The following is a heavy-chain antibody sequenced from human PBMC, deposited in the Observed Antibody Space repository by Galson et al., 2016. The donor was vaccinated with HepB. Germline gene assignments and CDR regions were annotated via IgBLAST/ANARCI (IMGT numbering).Heavy chain of an antibody. CDR3: AKDGRIYCSSASCHDHFHY. V-gene: IGHV3-30*18. CDR1: GFTFSSYG. CDR2: ISYDGSNK. D-gene: IGHD2-2*01. Sequence: SLRLSCAGSGFTFSSYGMHWVRQAPGKGLEWVAFISYDGSNKKYADSVKGRFTISRDNSKKTLYLQMNSLRAEDTAVYYCAKDGRIYCSSASCHDHFHYWGQGT. J-gene: IGHJ4*02.